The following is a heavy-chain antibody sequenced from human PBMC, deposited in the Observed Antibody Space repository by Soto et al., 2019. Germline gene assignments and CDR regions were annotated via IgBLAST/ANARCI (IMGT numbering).Heavy chain of an antibody. Sequence: QITLKESGPPLVNPTQTLTLTCTFSGFSLSTSGVGVGWIRQPPGKALEWLALIYWDDDKRYSPTLKSRLTITKDTSKNQVVLTMTNMDPVDTATYYCAHIPYGSGSLPWGNWFDPWGQGTLVTVSS. V-gene: IGHV2-5*02. CDR3: AHIPYGSGSLPWGNWFDP. D-gene: IGHD3-10*01. CDR2: IYWDDDK. CDR1: GFSLSTSGVG. J-gene: IGHJ5*02.